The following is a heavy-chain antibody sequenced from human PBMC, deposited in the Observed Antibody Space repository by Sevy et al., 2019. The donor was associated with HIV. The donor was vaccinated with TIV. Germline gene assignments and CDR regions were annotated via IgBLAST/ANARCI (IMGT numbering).Heavy chain of an antibody. J-gene: IGHJ6*02. D-gene: IGHD6-19*01. V-gene: IGHV3-74*01. CDR2: INSDGSST. CDR3: ARDHSSGWYGLDYYYYYGMDV. CDR1: GFTFSSYW. Sequence: GGSLRLSCAASGFTFSSYWMHWVRQAPGKGLVWVSRINSDGSSTSYADSVKGRFTISRDNAKKMPYLQMNSLRAEDTAANYCARDHSSGWYGLDYYYYYGMDVWGQGTTVTVSS.